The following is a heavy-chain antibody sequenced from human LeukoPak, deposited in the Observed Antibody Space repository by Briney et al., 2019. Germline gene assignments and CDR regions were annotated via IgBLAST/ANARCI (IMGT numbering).Heavy chain of an antibody. CDR1: GFTFRSYE. Sequence: GGSLRLSCAASGFTFRSYEMNWVRQAPGKGLEWVSYISSSGSTIYYADSVKARFTISRDNSKDTLYLQMNSLRAEDTAVYYCARDRGTRVYYFYDMDVWGQGTTVTVSS. CDR3: ARDRGTRVYYFYDMDV. V-gene: IGHV3-48*03. J-gene: IGHJ6*02. CDR2: ISSSGSTI. D-gene: IGHD1-7*01.